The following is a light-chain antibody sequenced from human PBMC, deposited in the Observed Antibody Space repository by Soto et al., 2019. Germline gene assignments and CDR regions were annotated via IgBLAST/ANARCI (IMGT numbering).Light chain of an antibody. J-gene: IGKJ4*01. CDR3: QQYQTYST. Sequence: DIQMTQSPSTLSASVGDRVTITCRASQSINTWVAWYQQKPGKAPKLLIYHASTLESGVPSRFSGSGSGTEFTLTISSLQPDDFATYYCQQYQTYSTFAGGTKVEIK. CDR1: QSINTW. V-gene: IGKV1-5*01. CDR2: HAS.